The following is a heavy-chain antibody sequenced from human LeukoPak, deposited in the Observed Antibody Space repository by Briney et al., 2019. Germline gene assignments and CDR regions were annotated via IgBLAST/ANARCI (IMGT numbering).Heavy chain of an antibody. CDR3: ARDLGDGYNTDAFDI. D-gene: IGHD5-24*01. V-gene: IGHV3-7*01. CDR1: GFTFSSYW. CDR2: IKQDGSEK. J-gene: IGHJ3*02. Sequence: PGGYLRLSCAASGFTFSSYWMSWVRQAPGKGLEWVANIKQDGSEKYYVDSVKGRFTISRDNAKNSLYLQMNSLRAEDTAVYYCARDLGDGYNTDAFDIWGQGTMVTVSS.